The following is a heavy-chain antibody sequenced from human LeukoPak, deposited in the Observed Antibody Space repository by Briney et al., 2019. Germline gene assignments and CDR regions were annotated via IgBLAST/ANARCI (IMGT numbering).Heavy chain of an antibody. J-gene: IGHJ4*02. Sequence: GGSLRLSCTASGFTFGDYAMSWVRQAPGKGLEWVGFIRSKAYGGTAEYAASVKGRFTISRDDSKSIAYLQMNSLKTEDTAVYYCTRDLSATYDSSGQPLDYWGQGTLVTVSS. CDR3: TRDLSATYDSSGQPLDY. V-gene: IGHV3-49*04. CDR2: IRSKAYGGTA. CDR1: GFTFGDYA. D-gene: IGHD3-22*01.